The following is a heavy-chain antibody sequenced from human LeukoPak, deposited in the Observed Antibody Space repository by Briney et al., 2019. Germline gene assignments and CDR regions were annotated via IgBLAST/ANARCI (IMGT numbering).Heavy chain of an antibody. Sequence: GRSLRLSCAASGFIFTSYGIHWVRQAPGKGLEWVGVISNDGSYKYYADSVKGRFTISRDNSKNTLYLQMNSLATEDTAVYYCGRRRNYGDHVDYWGQGTLVTVSS. D-gene: IGHD2-21*02. J-gene: IGHJ4*02. CDR2: ISNDGSYK. CDR3: GRRRNYGDHVDY. CDR1: GFIFTSYG. V-gene: IGHV3-30*03.